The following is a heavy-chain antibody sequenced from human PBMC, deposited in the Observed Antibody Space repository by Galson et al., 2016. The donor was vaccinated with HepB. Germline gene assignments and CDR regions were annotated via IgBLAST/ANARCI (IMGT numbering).Heavy chain of an antibody. V-gene: IGHV3-11*01. Sequence: SLRLSCAASGFPFSAYYMSWIRQAPGKGLEWVSYISGVGDTQFYADSVKGRFTISRDNAKNSLYLQMNSLRVEDTAVYYWATPMTYYNMGVWGQGTTVTVSS. CDR1: GFPFSAYY. CDR3: ATPMTYYNMGV. J-gene: IGHJ6*02. CDR2: ISGVGDTQ.